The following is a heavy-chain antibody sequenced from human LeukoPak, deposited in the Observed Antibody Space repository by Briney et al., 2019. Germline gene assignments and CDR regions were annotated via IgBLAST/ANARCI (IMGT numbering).Heavy chain of an antibody. V-gene: IGHV3-7*01. J-gene: IGHJ4*02. CDR1: GFTFSSYW. CDR2: IKQDGSEK. D-gene: IGHD2-8*01. CDR3: ARDAMGCTNGVCYFFDY. Sequence: GGSLRLSCAASGFTFSSYWMSWVRQAPGKGLEGVANIKQDGSEKYYVDSVKGRFTISRDNSKNTLYLQMNSLRAEDTAVYYCARDAMGCTNGVCYFFDYWGQGTLVTVSS.